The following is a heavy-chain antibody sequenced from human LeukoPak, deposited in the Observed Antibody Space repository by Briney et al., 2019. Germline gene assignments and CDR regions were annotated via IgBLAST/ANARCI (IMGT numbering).Heavy chain of an antibody. CDR2: IYPGDSDT. J-gene: IGHJ4*02. V-gene: IGHV5-51*01. Sequence: GESLKISCKGSGYSFTTYWIGWVRQMPGKGLEWMGTIYPGDSDTRYSPSFQGQVTILVDKSISTAYLQWSTLKASDTAMYYCARTMVRGLIASGFDFWGQGTLVTVSS. D-gene: IGHD3-10*01. CDR1: GYSFTTYW. CDR3: ARTMVRGLIASGFDF.